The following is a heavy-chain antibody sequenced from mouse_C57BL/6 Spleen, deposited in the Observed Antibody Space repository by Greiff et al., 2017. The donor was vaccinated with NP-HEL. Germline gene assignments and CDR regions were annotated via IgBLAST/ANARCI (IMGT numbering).Heavy chain of an antibody. CDR2: IYWDDDK. D-gene: IGHD1-1*01. CDR3: ARITTVVSYYAMDY. Sequence: QVTLKESGPGILQSSQTLSLTCSFSGFSLSTSGMGVSWIRQPSGKGLEWLAHIYWDDDKRYNPSLKSRLTISKDTSRNQVFLKITSVYTADTATYYCARITTVVSYYAMDYWGQGTSVTVSS. V-gene: IGHV8-12*01. CDR1: GFSLSTSGMG. J-gene: IGHJ4*01.